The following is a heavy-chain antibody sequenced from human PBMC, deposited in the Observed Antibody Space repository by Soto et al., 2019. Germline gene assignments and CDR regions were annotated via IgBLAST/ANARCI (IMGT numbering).Heavy chain of an antibody. Sequence: SVKVSCKSSGGTSSVFPISWLRQSPRQGLEWMGGIIPIFGTTNYAQKFQGRLTITADASTSTVYMELSGLKPEDTAMYYCAREGQDMATVRFDYWGQGTLVTVSS. D-gene: IGHD3-10*01. CDR1: GGTSSVFP. J-gene: IGHJ4*02. CDR2: IIPIFGTT. CDR3: AREGQDMATVRFDY. V-gene: IGHV1-69*13.